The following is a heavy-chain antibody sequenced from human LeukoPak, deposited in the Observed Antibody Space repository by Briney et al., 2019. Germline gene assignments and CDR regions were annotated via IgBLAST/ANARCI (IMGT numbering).Heavy chain of an antibody. V-gene: IGHV3-21*01. CDR1: GFTFSSYS. J-gene: IGHJ4*02. Sequence: GGSLRLSCAASGFTFSSYSMNWVRQAPGKGLEWVSSISSSSSYIYYADSVKGRFTTSRDNAKNSLYLQMNSLRAEDTAVYYCARDKGWFGEFKSFDYWGQGTLVTVSS. CDR3: ARDKGWFGEFKSFDY. D-gene: IGHD3-10*01. CDR2: ISSSSSYI.